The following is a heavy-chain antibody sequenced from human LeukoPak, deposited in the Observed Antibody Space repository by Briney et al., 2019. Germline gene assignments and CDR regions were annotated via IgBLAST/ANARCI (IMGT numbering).Heavy chain of an antibody. J-gene: IGHJ6*03. CDR3: ASQRVRRHINYYYYMDV. CDR1: VGTFSSYA. Sequence: GASVKVSCKSSVGTFSSYASSGARQAPGQGLEWMGGSIPIFGTAHYAQKFQGRVTITTDESTSTAYMELSRLRYEDTAVYYCASQRVRRHINYYYYMDVWGKGTTVTVSS. CDR2: SIPIFGTA. V-gene: IGHV1-69*05. D-gene: IGHD3-10*01.